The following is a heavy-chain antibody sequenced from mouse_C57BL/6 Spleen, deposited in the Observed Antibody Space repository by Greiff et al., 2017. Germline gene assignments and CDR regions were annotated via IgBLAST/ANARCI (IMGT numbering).Heavy chain of an antibody. J-gene: IGHJ4*01. D-gene: IGHD1-1*01. CDR1: GYTFTSYG. CDR3: ARSVATNAMDY. Sequence: VKLMESGAELARPGASVKLSCKASGYTFTSYGISWVKQRTGQGLEWIGEIYPRSGNTYYNEKFKGKATLTADKSSSTAYMELRSLTSEDSAVYFCARSVATNAMDYWGQGTSVTVSS. V-gene: IGHV1-81*01. CDR2: IYPRSGNT.